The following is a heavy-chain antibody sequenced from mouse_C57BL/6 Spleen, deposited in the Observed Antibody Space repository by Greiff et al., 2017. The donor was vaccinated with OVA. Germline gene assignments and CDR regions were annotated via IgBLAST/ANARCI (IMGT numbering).Heavy chain of an antibody. J-gene: IGHJ4*01. V-gene: IGHV1-20*01. D-gene: IGHD2-1*01. CDR1: GYSFTGYF. Sequence: VQLQQSGPELVKPGDSVKISCKASGYSFTGYFMNWVMQSHGKSLEWIGRINPYNGDTFYNQKFKGKATLTVDKSSSTAHMELRSLTSEDSAVYYCARGGNGDYYAMDYWGQGTSVTVSS. CDR2: INPYNGDT. CDR3: ARGGNGDYYAMDY.